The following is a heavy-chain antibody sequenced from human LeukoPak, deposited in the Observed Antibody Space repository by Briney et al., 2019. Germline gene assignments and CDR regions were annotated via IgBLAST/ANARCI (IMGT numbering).Heavy chain of an antibody. D-gene: IGHD1-26*01. Sequence: TGGSLRLSCAAPRFTFSNAWMSWVRQAPGKGLEWVGRIKSKTDGGTTDYAAPVKGRFTISRDDSKNTLYLQMNSLKTEDTAVYYCTTELWFSSWELRSWGQGTLVTVSS. CDR3: TTELWFSSWELRS. CDR1: RFTFSNAW. J-gene: IGHJ5*02. CDR2: IKSKTDGGTT. V-gene: IGHV3-15*01.